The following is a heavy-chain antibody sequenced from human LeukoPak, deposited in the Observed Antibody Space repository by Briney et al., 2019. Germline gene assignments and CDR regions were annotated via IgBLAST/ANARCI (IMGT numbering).Heavy chain of an antibody. CDR1: GGSISSYY. CDR2: IYYTGST. V-gene: IGHV4-59*08. Sequence: SETLSLTCTVSGGSISSYYWSWIRRPPGKGLEWIGYIYYTGSTSYNPSHKSRVTISLDTSKSQFSLRLTSVTAADTAVYYCASHGSSGHDPLTWGQGTLVTVSS. D-gene: IGHD5-12*01. CDR3: ASHGSSGHDPLT. J-gene: IGHJ4*02.